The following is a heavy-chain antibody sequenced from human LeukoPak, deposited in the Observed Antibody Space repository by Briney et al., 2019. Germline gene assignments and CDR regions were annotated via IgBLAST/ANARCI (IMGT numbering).Heavy chain of an antibody. Sequence: SETLSLTCTVSGGPISSYYWSWIRQPPGKGLEWIGYIYYSGSTNYNPSLKSRVTISVDTFKNQFSLKLSSVTAADTAVYYCARGHTRYYFDYWGQGTLVTVSS. D-gene: IGHD1-1*01. V-gene: IGHV4-59*01. CDR1: GGPISSYY. CDR3: ARGHTRYYFDY. J-gene: IGHJ4*02. CDR2: IYYSGST.